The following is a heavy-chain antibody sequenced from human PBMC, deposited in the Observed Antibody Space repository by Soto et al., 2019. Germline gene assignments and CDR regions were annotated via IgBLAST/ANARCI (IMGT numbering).Heavy chain of an antibody. CDR1: GGSISSGGYY. CDR3: AREGGIVGATAADY. CDR2: IYYSGST. Sequence: QVQLQESGPGLVKPSQTLSLTCTVSGGSISSGGYYCSWIRQHPVKGLEWIGYIYYSGSTYYNPSLKRRVTLSVVTSTNQYSRKLSSMTAADTDVYYGAREGGIVGATAADYWGQGTLVTVSS. D-gene: IGHD1-26*01. V-gene: IGHV4-31*03. J-gene: IGHJ4*02.